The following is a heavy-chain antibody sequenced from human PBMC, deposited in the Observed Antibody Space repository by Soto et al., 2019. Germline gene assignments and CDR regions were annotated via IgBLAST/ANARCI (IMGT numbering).Heavy chain of an antibody. CDR2: VSGSGGST. V-gene: IGHV3-23*01. CDR3: AKEPAALYYYYYYMDV. J-gene: IGHJ6*03. CDR1: GFTFSSYA. Sequence: GGSLRLSCAASGFTFSSYAMTWVRQAPGKGLEWVSAVSGSGGSTYYADSVKGRFTISRDNSKNTLYLQKNSLRAEDTAVYYCAKEPAALYYYYYYMDVWGKGTTVTVSS. D-gene: IGHD2-2*01.